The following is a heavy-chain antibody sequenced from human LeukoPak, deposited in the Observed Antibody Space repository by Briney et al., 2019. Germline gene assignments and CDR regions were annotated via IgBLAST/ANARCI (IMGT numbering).Heavy chain of an antibody. D-gene: IGHD4-23*01. CDR1: GFSVRSNY. Sequence: GSLRLSCAASGFSVRSNYMSWVRQAPGKGLGWIAYIYHSGSTNYNPSLKSRVTISVVTSKNQFSLRLNSVTAADTAVYYCARDGYGGIDYWGQGILVTVSS. V-gene: IGHV4-59*02. CDR2: IYHSGST. CDR3: ARDGYGGIDY. J-gene: IGHJ4*02.